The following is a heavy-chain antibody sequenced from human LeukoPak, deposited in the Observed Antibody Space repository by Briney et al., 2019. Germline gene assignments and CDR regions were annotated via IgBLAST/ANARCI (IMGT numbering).Heavy chain of an antibody. CDR3: ARKYSSSWSYYFDY. V-gene: IGHV1-18*01. CDR2: ISAYNGNT. CDR1: GYTFTSYC. D-gene: IGHD6-13*01. Sequence: ASVKASCKASGYTFTSYCISWVRQAPGQGLECMGWISAYNGNTNYAQKLQGRVTMTTDTSTSTAYMELRSLRSDDTAVYYCARKYSSSWSYYFDYWGQGTLVTVSS. J-gene: IGHJ4*02.